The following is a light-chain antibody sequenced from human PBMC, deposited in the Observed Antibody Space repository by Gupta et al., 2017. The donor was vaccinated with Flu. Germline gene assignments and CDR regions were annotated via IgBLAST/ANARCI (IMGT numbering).Light chain of an antibody. CDR3: QSIDNSGNYWV. V-gene: IGLV3-25*02. Sequence: SSELTQPPSVSVSPGQTSTITCSGDTMPNQYAYWFQQKPGQAPRLVIFKDTERPSGIPERFSGSNSGKTATLTISGVQTEDDADYYWQSIDNSGNYWVFGGGTKLTVL. CDR1: TMPNQY. CDR2: KDT. J-gene: IGLJ3*02.